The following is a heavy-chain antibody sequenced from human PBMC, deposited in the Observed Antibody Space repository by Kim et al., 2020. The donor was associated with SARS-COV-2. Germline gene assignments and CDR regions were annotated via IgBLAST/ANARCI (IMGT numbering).Heavy chain of an antibody. J-gene: IGHJ3*02. Sequence: GGSLRLSCAASGFTFDDYAMHWVRQAPGKGLEWVSLISGDGGSTYYADSVKGRFTISRDNSKNSLYLQMNSLRTEDTALYYCAKLWKDESGYNWAHAFDIWGQGTMVTVSS. CDR3: AKLWKDESGYNWAHAFDI. D-gene: IGHD5-12*01. V-gene: IGHV3-43*02. CDR1: GFTFDDYA. CDR2: ISGDGGST.